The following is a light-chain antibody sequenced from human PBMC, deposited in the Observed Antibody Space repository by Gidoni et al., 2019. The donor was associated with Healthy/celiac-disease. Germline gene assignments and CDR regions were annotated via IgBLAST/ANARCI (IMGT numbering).Light chain of an antibody. CDR1: QSISSY. Sequence: DIQMTQSPSPLSASVGDRVTITCRASQSISSYLNWYQQKPGKAPKLLIYAASSLQSGVPPRFSGSGSGTDFTLTISSLQPEDFATYYCQQSYSTSTWTFGQGTKVEIK. V-gene: IGKV1-39*01. CDR2: AAS. CDR3: QQSYSTSTWT. J-gene: IGKJ1*01.